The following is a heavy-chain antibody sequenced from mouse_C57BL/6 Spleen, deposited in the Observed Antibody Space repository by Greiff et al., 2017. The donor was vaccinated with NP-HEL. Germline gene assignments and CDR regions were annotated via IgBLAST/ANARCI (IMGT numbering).Heavy chain of an antibody. V-gene: IGHV1-61*01. Sequence: VQLQQPGAELVRPGSSVKLSCKASGYTFTSYWMDWVKQRPGQGLEWIGNIYPSDSETHYNQKFKDKATLTVDKSSSTAYMQLSSLTSEDSAVYYCARRWLLHFDYWGQGTLVTVSA. CDR1: GYTFTSYW. D-gene: IGHD2-3*01. CDR3: ARRWLLHFDY. J-gene: IGHJ3*01. CDR2: IYPSDSET.